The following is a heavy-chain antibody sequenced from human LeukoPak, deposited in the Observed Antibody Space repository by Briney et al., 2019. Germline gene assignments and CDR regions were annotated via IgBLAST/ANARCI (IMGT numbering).Heavy chain of an antibody. D-gene: IGHD6-13*01. Sequence: GGSLRLSCAASGFTFSNYAMSWVRQAPGKGLEWVSAISGSGGSTYYADSVKGRFTISRDNSKNTLYLQMNSLRAEDTAVYYCAKDRYSSSWYGNYYFDYWGQGTLVTVSS. J-gene: IGHJ4*02. CDR1: GFTFSNYA. CDR3: AKDRYSSSWYGNYYFDY. V-gene: IGHV3-23*01. CDR2: ISGSGGST.